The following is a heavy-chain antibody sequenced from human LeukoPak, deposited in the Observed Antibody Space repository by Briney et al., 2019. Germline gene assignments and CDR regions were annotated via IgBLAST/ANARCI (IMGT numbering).Heavy chain of an antibody. Sequence: PGGSLRLSCAASGFTFSSYAMHWVRQAPGKGLEWVAVISYDGSNKYYADSVKGRFTISRDNSKNTLYLQMNSLRAEDTAVYYCARDPEAGVDYWGQGTLVTVSS. CDR3: ARDPEAGVDY. CDR2: ISYDGSNK. CDR1: GFTFSSYA. J-gene: IGHJ4*02. V-gene: IGHV3-30*04.